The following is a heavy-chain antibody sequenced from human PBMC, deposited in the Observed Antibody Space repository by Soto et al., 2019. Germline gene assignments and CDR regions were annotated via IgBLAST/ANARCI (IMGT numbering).Heavy chain of an antibody. CDR1: GFTFSNYP. CDR2: ISSDGDST. V-gene: IGHV3-64*01. CDR3: ARESAATYHAFDI. Sequence: EVQLVESGGGLVQPGGSLRLSCAASGFTFSNYPIHWVRQAPGKGLEYVSGISSDGDSTYYANSVKGRFTISRDNSKNTLYLQMRSLRGEDMAVYYCARESAATYHAFDIRGQGTMVTVSS. J-gene: IGHJ3*02. D-gene: IGHD2-15*01.